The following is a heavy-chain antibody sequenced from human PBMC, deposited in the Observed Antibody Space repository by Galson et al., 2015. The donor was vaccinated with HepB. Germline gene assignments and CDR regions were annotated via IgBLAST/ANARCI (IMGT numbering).Heavy chain of an antibody. Sequence: LRLSCAASGFTFGSYAMNWVRQAPGQGLEWVSAISGSGNGTYYASSVKGRFTISRDNSKNTLYLQMSSLRAEDTAVYYCAKVVYYDSSWEGADYWGQGTPVTVSS. CDR3: AKVVYYDSSWEGADY. J-gene: IGHJ4*02. CDR1: GFTFGSYA. D-gene: IGHD3-22*01. V-gene: IGHV3-23*01. CDR2: ISGSGNGT.